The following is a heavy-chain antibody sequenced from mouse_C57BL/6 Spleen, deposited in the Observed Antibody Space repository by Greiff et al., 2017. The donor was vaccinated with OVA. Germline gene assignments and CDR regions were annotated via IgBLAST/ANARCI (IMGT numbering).Heavy chain of an antibody. CDR3: ARRDGNYEGNYAMDY. D-gene: IGHD2-1*01. CDR1: GYTFTSYW. J-gene: IGHJ4*01. V-gene: IGHV1-69*01. Sequence: QVQLQQSGAELVMPGASVKLSCKASGYTFTSYWMHWVKQRPGQGLEWIGEIDPSDSYTNYNQKFKGKSTLTVDKSSSTAYMQLSSLTSEDSAVYYCARRDGNYEGNYAMDYWGQGTSVTVSS. CDR2: IDPSDSYT.